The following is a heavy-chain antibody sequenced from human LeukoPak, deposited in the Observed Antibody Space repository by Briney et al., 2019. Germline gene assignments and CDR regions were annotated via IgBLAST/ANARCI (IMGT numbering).Heavy chain of an antibody. D-gene: IGHD6-19*01. Sequence: SESLSLTCTVSGGSISSYYWSWIRQPPGKGLEWIGYIYYSGSTNYNPSLKSRVTISVDTSKNQFSLKLSSGTAADTAVYYCARDQYSSGWAGSYGMDVWGQGTTVTVSS. V-gene: IGHV4-59*01. CDR2: IYYSGST. J-gene: IGHJ6*02. CDR3: ARDQYSSGWAGSYGMDV. CDR1: GGSISSYY.